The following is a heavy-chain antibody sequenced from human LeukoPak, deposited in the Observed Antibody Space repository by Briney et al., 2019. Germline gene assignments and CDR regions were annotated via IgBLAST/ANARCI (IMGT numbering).Heavy chain of an antibody. CDR3: AIATGQLLTFDY. CDR2: IIPIFGTA. V-gene: IGHV1-69*06. D-gene: IGHD2-2*01. J-gene: IGHJ4*02. CDR1: GGTFSSYA. Sequence: ASVKVSCKASGGTFSSYAISWVRQAPGQGLEWMGGIIPIFGTANYAQKFQGRVTMTEDTSTDTAYMELSSLRSEDTAVYYCAIATGQLLTFDYWGQGTLVTVSS.